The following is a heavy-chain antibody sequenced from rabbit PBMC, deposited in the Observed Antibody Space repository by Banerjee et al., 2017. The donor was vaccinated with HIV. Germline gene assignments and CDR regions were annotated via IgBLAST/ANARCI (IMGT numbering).Heavy chain of an antibody. CDR1: GFSFTSYW. CDR3: SRDDL. Sequence: QSLEESGGDLVKPGASLTLTCTASGFSFTSYWMRWVRQAPGKGLEWIGTIYTGDGSTYYASWAKGRFTISKTSSTTVTLQMTSLTAADTATYFCSRDDLWGPGTLVTVS. J-gene: IGHJ4*01. V-gene: IGHV1S40*01. CDR2: IYTGDGST.